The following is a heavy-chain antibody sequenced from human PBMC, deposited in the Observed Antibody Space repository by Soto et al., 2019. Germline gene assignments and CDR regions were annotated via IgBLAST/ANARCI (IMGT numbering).Heavy chain of an antibody. Sequence: QVHLVQSGGEVREPGASVKVSCKSSGYSFTNYGISWVRQAPGQGLEWTGWIHGNNGDTQYAQKFRGRLSVTTDTSTDAAYMELGSLRSDDTAVYYCARDIDYNIDYWGQGTLVTVSS. J-gene: IGHJ4*02. D-gene: IGHD1-1*01. CDR1: GYSFTNYG. V-gene: IGHV1-18*01. CDR2: IHGNNGDT. CDR3: ARDIDYNIDY.